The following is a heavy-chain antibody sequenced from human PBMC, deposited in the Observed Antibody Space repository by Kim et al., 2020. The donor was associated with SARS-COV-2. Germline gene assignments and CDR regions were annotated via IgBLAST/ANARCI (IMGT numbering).Heavy chain of an antibody. CDR3: ARGRSTMVRGVIIKRGPHQVYFDY. CDR2: INHSGST. D-gene: IGHD3-10*01. CDR1: GGSFSGYY. V-gene: IGHV4-34*01. Sequence: SETLSLTCAVYGGSFSGYYWSWIRQPPGKGLEWIGEINHSGSTNYNPSLKSRVTISVDTSKNQFSLKLSSVTAADTAVSYCARGRSTMVRGVIIKRGPHQVYFDYWGQGTLVTVSS. J-gene: IGHJ4*02.